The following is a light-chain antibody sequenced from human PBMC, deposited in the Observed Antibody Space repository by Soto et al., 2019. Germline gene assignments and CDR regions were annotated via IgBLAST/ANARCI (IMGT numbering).Light chain of an antibody. J-gene: IGLJ3*02. CDR3: CSYAGSPWV. CDR2: EVS. CDR1: SSDVGSYNL. Sequence: QAALTQPASVSGSPGQSSTISCTGTSSDVGSYNLVSWYQQYPGKAPKLMIYEVSKRHSGVSNRFSGSEYCNTASLTISGLQAEDEADDYCCSYAGSPWVFGGGTKPTVL. V-gene: IGLV2-23*02.